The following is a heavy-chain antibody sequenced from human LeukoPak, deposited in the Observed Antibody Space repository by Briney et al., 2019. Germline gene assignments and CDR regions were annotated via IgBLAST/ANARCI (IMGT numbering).Heavy chain of an antibody. D-gene: IGHD2-15*01. CDR1: GFTFSSYA. CDR2: ISYDGSNK. Sequence: GRSLRLSCAASGFTFSSYAMHWVRQAPGKGLEWVAVISYDGSNKYYADSVKGRFTISRDNSKNTLYLQMNSLRAEDTAVYYCARGYCGGGSCGFDYWGQGTLVTVSS. CDR3: ARGYCGGGSCGFDY. V-gene: IGHV3-30-3*01. J-gene: IGHJ4*02.